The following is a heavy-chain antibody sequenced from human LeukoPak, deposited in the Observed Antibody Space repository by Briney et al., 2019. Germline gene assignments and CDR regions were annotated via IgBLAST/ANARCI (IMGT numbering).Heavy chain of an antibody. Sequence: ASVRVSCKASGYTFTSYYMHWVRQAPGQGLEWMGIINPSGGSTSYAQKFQGRVTMTRDMSTSTVYMELSSLRSEDTAVYYCACGGGVYYYYMDVWGKGTTVTVSS. CDR1: GYTFTSYY. D-gene: IGHD2-21*01. CDR3: ACGGGVYYYYMDV. J-gene: IGHJ6*03. CDR2: INPSGGST. V-gene: IGHV1-46*01.